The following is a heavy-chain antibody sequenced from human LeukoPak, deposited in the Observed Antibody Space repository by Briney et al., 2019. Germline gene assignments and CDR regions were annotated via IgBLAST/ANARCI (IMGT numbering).Heavy chain of an antibody. D-gene: IGHD3-16*01. CDR3: ARVPVDDYGMDV. CDR1: GYTFTSYD. CDR2: MNPNSGNT. J-gene: IGHJ6*02. V-gene: IGHV1-8*01. Sequence: ASVTVSFKASGYTFTSYDINWVRQATGQGLEWMGWMNPNSGNTGYAQKFQGRVTMTRNTSISTAYMELSSLRSEDTAVYYCARVPVDDYGMDVWGQGTTVTVSS.